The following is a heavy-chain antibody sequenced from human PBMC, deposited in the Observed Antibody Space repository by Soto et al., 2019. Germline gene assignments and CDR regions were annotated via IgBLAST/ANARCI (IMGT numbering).Heavy chain of an antibody. CDR2: IYYSGST. CDR3: ARREPVLFIGAFDI. D-gene: IGHD2-15*01. V-gene: IGHV4-59*08. CDR1: GGSISSYY. J-gene: IGHJ3*02. Sequence: SETLSLTCTVAGGSISSYYWSWIRQPPGKGLEWIGYIYYSGSTNYNPSLKSRVTISVDTSKNQFSLKLSSVTAADTAVYYCARREPVLFIGAFDIWGQGTMVTVS.